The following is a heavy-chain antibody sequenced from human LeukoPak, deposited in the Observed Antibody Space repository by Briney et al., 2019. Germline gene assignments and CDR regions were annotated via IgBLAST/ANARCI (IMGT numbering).Heavy chain of an antibody. CDR3: ARPTYYYDSSGPQEY. V-gene: IGHV3-11*01. Sequence: PGGSLRLSCAASGFTFSDYYMSWIRQAPGKGLEWVSYISNRGDTIYYADSVKGRFTISRDNAKNALHLQMNSLRAGDTAMYYCARPTYYYDSSGPQEYWGQGTLVTVSS. J-gene: IGHJ4*02. D-gene: IGHD3-22*01. CDR2: ISNRGDTI. CDR1: GFTFSDYY.